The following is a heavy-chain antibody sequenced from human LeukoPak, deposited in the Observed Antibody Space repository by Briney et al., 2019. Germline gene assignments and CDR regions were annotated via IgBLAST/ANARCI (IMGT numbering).Heavy chain of an antibody. D-gene: IGHD3-3*01. J-gene: IGHJ4*02. CDR1: GGSVTSTNW. CDR3: AREGGFFRPLDY. Sequence: PSETLSLTCGVSGGSVTSTNWWTWVRQPPGKGLEGIGELHLDGRANYNPSLKSRLTISVDLSENHISLKLTSVTAADTAVYYCAREGGFFRPLDYWGQGTLVTVSS. CDR2: LHLDGRA. V-gene: IGHV4-4*02.